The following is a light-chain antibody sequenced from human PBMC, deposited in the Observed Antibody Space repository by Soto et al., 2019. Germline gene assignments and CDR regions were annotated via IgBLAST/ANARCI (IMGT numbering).Light chain of an antibody. CDR3: SSYTTSSTVV. J-gene: IGLJ2*01. CDR2: DVS. Sequence: QSALTQPASVSGSPGQSITISCTGTSSDVGGYNYVSWYQQHPDKAPKLMIYDVSNRPSGVSTRFSGSKSGDTASLTIPGLQAEDEADYYCSSYTTSSTVVFGGGTKLTVL. CDR1: SSDVGGYNY. V-gene: IGLV2-14*01.